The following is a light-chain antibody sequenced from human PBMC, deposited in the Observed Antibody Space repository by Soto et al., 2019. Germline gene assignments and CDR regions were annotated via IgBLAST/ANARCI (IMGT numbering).Light chain of an antibody. CDR3: CSYAGGPEV. Sequence: QSALTQPRSVSGSPGQSVTISCTGTSSDVCGYKYVSWYQQKPGKAPKRIIYGVSRWPSGVPNRFSGSKSGNRASLTISGLQAEDEGDYYCCSYAGGPEVFGTGTKVTVL. CDR1: SSDVCGYKY. V-gene: IGLV2-11*01. CDR2: GVS. J-gene: IGLJ1*01.